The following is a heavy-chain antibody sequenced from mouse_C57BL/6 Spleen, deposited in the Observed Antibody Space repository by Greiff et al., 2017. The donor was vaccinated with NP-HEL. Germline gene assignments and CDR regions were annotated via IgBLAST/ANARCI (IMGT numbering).Heavy chain of an antibody. J-gene: IGHJ1*03. CDR2: IYPGDGDT. CDR1: GYAFSSYW. V-gene: IGHV1-80*01. D-gene: IGHD1-1*01. CDR3: ARRSFYGSSYGWYFDV. Sequence: QVQLQQSGAELVKPGASVKISCKASGYAFSSYWMNWVKQRPGKGLEWIGQIYPGDGDTNYNGKFKGKATLTADKSSSTAYMQLSSLTSEDSAVYFCARRSFYGSSYGWYFDVWGTGTTVTVSS.